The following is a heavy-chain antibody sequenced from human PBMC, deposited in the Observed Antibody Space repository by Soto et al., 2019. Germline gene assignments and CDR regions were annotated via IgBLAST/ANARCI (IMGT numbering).Heavy chain of an antibody. CDR3: ARDRGYCSSTSCYLDY. CDR1: GFTFSSYG. V-gene: IGHV3-33*01. J-gene: IGHJ4*02. CDR2: IWYDGSNK. D-gene: IGHD2-2*01. Sequence: GGSLRLSCAASGFTFSSYGMHWVRQAPGKGLEWVAVIWYDGSNKYYADSVKGRFTISRDNSKNTLYLQMNSLRAEDTAVYYCARDRGYCSSTSCYLDYWGQGTLVTVSS.